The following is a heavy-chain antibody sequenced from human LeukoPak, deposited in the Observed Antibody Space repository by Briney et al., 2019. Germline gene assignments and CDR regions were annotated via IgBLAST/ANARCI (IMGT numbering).Heavy chain of an antibody. CDR3: ARGRQYYYDSSGYYG. CDR1: GFTVSSNY. D-gene: IGHD3-22*01. CDR2: IYSGGST. V-gene: IGHV3-66*01. J-gene: IGHJ4*02. Sequence: GGSLRLSCAASGFTVSSNYMSWVRQAPGKGLEWVSVIYSGGSTYYADSVKGRFTISRDNSKNTLYLQMNSLRAEDTAVYYCARGRQYYYDSSGYYGWGQGTLVTVSS.